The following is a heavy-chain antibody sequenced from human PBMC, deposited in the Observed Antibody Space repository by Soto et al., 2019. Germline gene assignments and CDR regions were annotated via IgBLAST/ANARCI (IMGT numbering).Heavy chain of an antibody. D-gene: IGHD3-10*01. CDR3: ARGFGFPHGSGSYYFDY. CDR2: ISSSSSTI. Sequence: GALRLSCTASGFTLNDFSMNWVRQAPGKGLEWLSYISSSSSTIYYADSVKGRFPISRDNAKNSLYLQMNSLRDEDTAVYYCARGFGFPHGSGSYYFDYWGQGTLVTVSS. J-gene: IGHJ4*02. CDR1: GFTLNDFS. V-gene: IGHV3-48*02.